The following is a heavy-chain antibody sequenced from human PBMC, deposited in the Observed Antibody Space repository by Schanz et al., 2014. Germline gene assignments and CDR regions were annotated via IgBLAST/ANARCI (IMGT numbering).Heavy chain of an antibody. J-gene: IGHJ4*02. CDR1: GFSFSIFA. CDR3: AKHVRSLTGNDY. D-gene: IGHD3-9*01. Sequence: EVQLLESGGGLVQPGGSLRLSCAASGFSFSIFAMTWVRQAPGQGLEWVSSIVGGGGRTYYADSVKGRFIISRDNSKNTLYLQVNSLRAEDTAVYYCAKHVRSLTGNDYWGQGTLVTVSS. V-gene: IGHV3-23*01. CDR2: IVGGGGRT.